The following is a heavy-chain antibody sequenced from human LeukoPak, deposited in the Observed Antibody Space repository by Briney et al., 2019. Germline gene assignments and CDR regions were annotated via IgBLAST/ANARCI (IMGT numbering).Heavy chain of an antibody. CDR3: ARHLTSGDYFDY. CDR1: GGSISTYY. Sequence: SETLSLTCTVSGGSISTYYWSWLRQPPGKGLEWIGYVYYSGITDYNPSLKSRVTISVDTPKSQFSLKLSSVTAADTAVYYCARHLTSGDYFDYWGQGTLVTVSS. CDR2: VYYSGIT. V-gene: IGHV4-59*08. D-gene: IGHD4-17*01. J-gene: IGHJ4*02.